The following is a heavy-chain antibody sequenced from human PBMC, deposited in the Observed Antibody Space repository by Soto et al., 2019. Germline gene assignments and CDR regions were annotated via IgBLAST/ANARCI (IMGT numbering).Heavy chain of an antibody. V-gene: IGHV1-2*02. CDR1: GYTFTGYY. D-gene: IGHD6-19*01. CDR2: INPNSGGT. J-gene: IGHJ3*02. Sequence: ASVKVSCKASGYTFTGYYMHWVRQAPGQGLEWMGWINPNSGGTNYAQKFQGRVTMTRDTSISTAYMELSRLRSDDTAVYYCVRGRLGLSGSGWYDAFDIWGQGTMVTVSS. CDR3: VRGRLGLSGSGWYDAFDI.